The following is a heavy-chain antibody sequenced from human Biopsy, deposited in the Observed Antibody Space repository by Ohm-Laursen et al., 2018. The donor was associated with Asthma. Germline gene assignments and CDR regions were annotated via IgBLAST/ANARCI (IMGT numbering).Heavy chain of an antibody. J-gene: IGHJ6*02. CDR1: GDSFSNYA. CDR3: ARGYSGSDRIVYYYSGLEV. D-gene: IGHD5-12*01. V-gene: IGHV1-69*01. Sequence: SSVKVSCKASGDSFSNYAISWVRQAPGQGLEWMGGLIPVLGTPDHAQMFEGRVTITADESTGTAYTELSSLSSEDTAVYYCARGYSGSDRIVYYYSGLEVWGQGTTVTVSS. CDR2: LIPVLGTP.